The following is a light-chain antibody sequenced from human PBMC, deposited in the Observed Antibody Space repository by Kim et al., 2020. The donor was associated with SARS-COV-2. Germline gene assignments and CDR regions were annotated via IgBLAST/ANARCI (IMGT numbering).Light chain of an antibody. CDR3: QQYFSSPYT. V-gene: IGKV4-1*01. CDR2: WAS. J-gene: IGKJ2*01. Sequence: DIVMTQSPDSLAVSLGERATINCKSSQTVLNRSNNRNYLAWYQQKPGQPPKLLISWASTRESGVPDRFSGSGSGADFTLAISSLQAEDVAVYYCQQYFSSPYTFGQGTKLEIK. CDR1: QTVLNRSNNRNY.